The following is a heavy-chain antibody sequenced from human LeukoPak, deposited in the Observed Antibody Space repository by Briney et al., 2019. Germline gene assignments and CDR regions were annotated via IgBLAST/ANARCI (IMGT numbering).Heavy chain of an antibody. Sequence: GGSLRLSCAASGFTFSSYGMHWVSQAPGKWLEWVAVISYDGSNKYYADSVKGRFTISRDSAKSSLYLQMNSLRAEDPAVYYCARAEWSNWYFDLWGRGSLVTVS. J-gene: IGHJ2*01. CDR3: ARAEWSNWYFDL. D-gene: IGHD3-3*01. CDR1: GFTFSSYG. V-gene: IGHV3-30*03. CDR2: ISYDGSNK.